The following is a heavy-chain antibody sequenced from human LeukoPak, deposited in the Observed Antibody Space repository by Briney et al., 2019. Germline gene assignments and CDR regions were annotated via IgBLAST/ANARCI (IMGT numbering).Heavy chain of an antibody. D-gene: IGHD4-23*01. CDR1: GYSFTSYW. J-gene: IGHJ5*02. CDR2: IYPGDSDT. V-gene: IGHV5-51*01. CDR3: ARRRYGGKEGEDWFDP. Sequence: GESLKISCKGSGYSFTSYWIGWVRQMPGKGLEWMGIIYPGDSDTRYSPSFQGQVTISADKSISNAYLQWSSLKASDTALYYCARRRYGGKEGEDWFDPWGQGTLVTVSS.